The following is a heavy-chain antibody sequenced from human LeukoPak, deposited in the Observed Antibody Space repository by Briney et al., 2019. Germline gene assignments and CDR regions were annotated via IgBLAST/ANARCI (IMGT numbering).Heavy chain of an antibody. D-gene: IGHD2-15*01. CDR1: GYTFTGYY. Sequence: ASVKVSCKASGYTFTGYYMHWVRQAPGQGLEWMGWMNPNSGNTGYAQKFQGRVTMTRNTSISTAYMELSSLRSEDTAVYYCARGGYCSGGSCFRAYDFDPWGQGTLVTVSS. V-gene: IGHV1-8*02. J-gene: IGHJ5*02. CDR2: MNPNSGNT. CDR3: ARGGYCSGGSCFRAYDFDP.